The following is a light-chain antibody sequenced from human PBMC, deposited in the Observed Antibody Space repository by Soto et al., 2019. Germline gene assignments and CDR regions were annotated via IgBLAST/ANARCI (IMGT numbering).Light chain of an antibody. J-gene: IGKJ5*01. Sequence: EIVMTQSPATLSVSPVERAPLSCRSSDVVGSNLAWYQQKPGQAPRLIIYGAYTRATGIPGRFSGSGFGTEFTLTISGLQPEDFAVYYCQQHNDWPPITFGQGTRLEIK. CDR3: QQHNDWPPIT. CDR1: DVVGSN. V-gene: IGKV3-15*01. CDR2: GAY.